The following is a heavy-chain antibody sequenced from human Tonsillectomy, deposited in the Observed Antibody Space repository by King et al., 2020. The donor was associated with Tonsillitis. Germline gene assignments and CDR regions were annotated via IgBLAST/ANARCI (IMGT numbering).Heavy chain of an antibody. CDR3: ARETAANYYYNYMDV. D-gene: IGHD2-2*01. J-gene: IGHJ6*03. Sequence: VQLVQSGGGLVKPGGSLRLSCAASGFTFSSYSMNWVRQAPGKGLEWVSSIGSSRSYIYYADSVKGRFTVSRDNAKNSLYLQMNSLRAEDTAVYYCARETAANYYYNYMDVWGKGTTVTVSS. CDR1: GFTFSSYS. CDR2: IGSSRSYI. V-gene: IGHV3-21*01.